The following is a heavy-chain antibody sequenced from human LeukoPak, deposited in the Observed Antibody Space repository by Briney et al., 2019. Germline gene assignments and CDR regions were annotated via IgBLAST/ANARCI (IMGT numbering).Heavy chain of an antibody. CDR1: GFTFDDHA. D-gene: IGHD3-9*01. J-gene: IGHJ4*02. Sequence: GGSLRLSCAASGFTFDDHAMHWVRQAPGKGLEWVSGISWNSGSIGYADSVKGRFTISRDNAKNSLYLQMNSLRAEDTALYYCAKERIGWTIFDYWGQGTLVTVSS. V-gene: IGHV3-9*01. CDR3: AKERIGWTIFDY. CDR2: ISWNSGSI.